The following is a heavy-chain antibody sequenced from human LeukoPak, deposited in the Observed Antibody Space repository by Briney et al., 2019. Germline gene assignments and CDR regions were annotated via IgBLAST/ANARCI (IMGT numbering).Heavy chain of an antibody. V-gene: IGHV3-23*01. CDR3: AKDMAQARGYGYFDY. CDR2: ISGSGGST. D-gene: IGHD5-18*01. CDR1: GFTFSSYA. J-gene: IGHJ4*02. Sequence: QPGGSLRLSFAASGFTFSSYAMSWVRQAPGKGLEWVSAISGSGGSTYYADSVKGRFTISRDNSKNTLYLQMNSLRAEDTAVYYCAKDMAQARGYGYFDYWGQGTLVTVSS.